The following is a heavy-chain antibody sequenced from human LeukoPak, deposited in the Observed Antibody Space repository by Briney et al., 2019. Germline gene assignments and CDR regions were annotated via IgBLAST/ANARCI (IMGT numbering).Heavy chain of an antibody. CDR3: VRLQAVTGNFDY. Sequence: PSKTLSLTCTVSGGSISSSSYYWGWIRQPPGKGLEWIETINYSGDTYYNPSLKSRVTISVDSSKNQFSLKLSSVTAADTAVYYCVRLQAVTGNFDYWGQGALVTVSS. CDR1: GGSISSSSYY. CDR2: INYSGDT. D-gene: IGHD1-20*01. V-gene: IGHV4-39*07. J-gene: IGHJ4*02.